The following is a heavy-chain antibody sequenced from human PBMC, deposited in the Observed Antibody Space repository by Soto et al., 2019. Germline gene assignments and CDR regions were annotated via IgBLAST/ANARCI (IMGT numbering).Heavy chain of an antibody. CDR2: IYHSGST. V-gene: IGHV4-30-2*01. CDR3: ARGPPLGY. J-gene: IGHJ4*02. CDR1: GGSISSGGYS. Sequence: PSETLSLTCAVSGGSISSGGYSWGWIRQPPGKGLEWIGYIYHSGSTYYNPSLKSRVTISVDRSKNQFSLKLSSVTAADTAVYYCARGPPLGYWGQGTLVTVSS.